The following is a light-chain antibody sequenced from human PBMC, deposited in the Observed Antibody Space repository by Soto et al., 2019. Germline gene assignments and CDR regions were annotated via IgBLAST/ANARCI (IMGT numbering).Light chain of an antibody. J-gene: IGLJ3*02. CDR1: SGHSSYA. CDR2: LNSDGSH. Sequence: QLVPTQSPSASASLGASVKLTCTLSSGHSSYAIAWYQQRTEKGPRYLMKLNSDGSHSKGDGIPDRFSGSSSGAERYLTISSLQSEDEADYYCQTWGTGIRVFGGGTKLTVL. V-gene: IGLV4-69*01. CDR3: QTWGTGIRV.